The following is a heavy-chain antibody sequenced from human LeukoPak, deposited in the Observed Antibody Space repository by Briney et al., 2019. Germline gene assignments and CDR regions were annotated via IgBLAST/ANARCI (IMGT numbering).Heavy chain of an antibody. V-gene: IGHV3-48*01. Sequence: PGGSLRLSCTASGFPFIEYSMNWVRQVPGKGLEWIAYIGIDSGNTKYADSVRGRLTISADKTKNSLDLQMNSLRVEDTAVYYCARDHNYAFDNWGQGTLVSVAS. CDR1: GFPFIEYS. CDR2: IGIDSGNT. J-gene: IGHJ4*02. D-gene: IGHD1-1*01. CDR3: ARDHNYAFDN.